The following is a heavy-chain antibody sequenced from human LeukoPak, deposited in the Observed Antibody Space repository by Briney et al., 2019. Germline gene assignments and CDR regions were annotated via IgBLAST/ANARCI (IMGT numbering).Heavy chain of an antibody. Sequence: ASVKVSCKASGYTFTGYYMHWVRQAPGQGLEWMGWINPNSGGTNYAQKLQGRVTMTTDTSTSTAYMELRSLRSDDTAVYYCARDGDYYDSSAIPSFFDYWGQGTLVTVSS. CDR1: GYTFTGYY. CDR3: ARDGDYYDSSAIPSFFDY. J-gene: IGHJ4*02. CDR2: INPNSGGT. V-gene: IGHV1-2*02. D-gene: IGHD3-22*01.